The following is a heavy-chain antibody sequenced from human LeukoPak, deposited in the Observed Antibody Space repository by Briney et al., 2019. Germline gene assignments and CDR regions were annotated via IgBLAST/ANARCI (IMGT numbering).Heavy chain of an antibody. V-gene: IGHV4-59*08. CDR1: GGSIRCYY. Sequence: SETLSLTCTVSGGSIRCYYWSWIRQPPGKGLEWIGYIYYSGSTNYNPSLKSRVTISVDTSKNQFSLKLSSVTAADTAVYYCARLHYYGSGSYCPLDYSGQGTLVTASS. CDR2: IYYSGST. J-gene: IGHJ4*02. CDR3: ARLHYYGSGSYCPLDY. D-gene: IGHD3-10*01.